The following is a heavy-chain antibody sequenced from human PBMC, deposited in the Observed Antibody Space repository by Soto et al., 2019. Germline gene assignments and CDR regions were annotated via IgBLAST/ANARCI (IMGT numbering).Heavy chain of an antibody. D-gene: IGHD3-22*01. V-gene: IGHV3-30-3*01. CDR3: ARGQYYYDSSGYYRDAFDI. Sequence: QVQLVESGGGVVQPGRSLRLSCAASGFTFSSYAMHWLRQAPGKGLEWVAVISYDGSNKNYADSVKGRFTITRDNSKNRLYLQLNSLRAGGTAVYYCARGQYYYDSSGYYRDAFDIWGQGTMVTVSS. CDR2: ISYDGSNK. J-gene: IGHJ3*02. CDR1: GFTFSSYA.